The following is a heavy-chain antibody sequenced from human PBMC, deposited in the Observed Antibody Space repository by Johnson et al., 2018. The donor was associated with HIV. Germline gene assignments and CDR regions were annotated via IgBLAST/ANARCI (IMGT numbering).Heavy chain of an antibody. Sequence: VQLVESGGGLVQPGGSLRLSCAASGIIVTGNFMSWVRQAPGKGLEWVSVIYSGGSTYYADSVKGRFAISRDNSKNTLYLQMNSLRAEDTAVYYCAKSQDSSAYDYDFDIWGQGTMVTVSS. D-gene: IGHD3-22*01. V-gene: IGHV3-66*01. CDR3: AKSQDSSAYDYDFDI. CDR2: IYSGGST. J-gene: IGHJ3*02. CDR1: GIIVTGNF.